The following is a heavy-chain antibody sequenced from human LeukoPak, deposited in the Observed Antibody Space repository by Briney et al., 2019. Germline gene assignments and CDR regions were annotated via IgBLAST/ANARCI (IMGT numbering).Heavy chain of an antibody. J-gene: IGHJ4*02. Sequence: GGSLRLSCAASGFTFSSYAMHWVRQAPGKGLEWVAVISYDGSNKYYADSVKGRFTISRDNSKNTLYLQMNSLRAEDTAVYYCARAALLWFGELPSLGYWGQGTLVTVSS. CDR1: GFTFSSYA. V-gene: IGHV3-30-3*01. CDR3: ARAALLWFGELPSLGY. D-gene: IGHD3-10*01. CDR2: ISYDGSNK.